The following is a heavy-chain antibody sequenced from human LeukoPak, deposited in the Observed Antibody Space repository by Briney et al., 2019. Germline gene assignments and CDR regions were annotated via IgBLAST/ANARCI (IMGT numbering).Heavy chain of an antibody. J-gene: IGHJ4*02. CDR1: VFTFSSYA. V-gene: IGHV3-23*01. D-gene: IGHD6-19*01. Sequence: GGSLRLSCAASVFTFSSYAMIWVRQAPGKRLEWVSSISGSGGSTYYADSVKGRFTISRDNSKNTLYLQMNSLRAEDTAVYYCAKSSVGGWYPDYWGQGKLVTVSS. CDR2: ISGSGGST. CDR3: AKSSVGGWYPDY.